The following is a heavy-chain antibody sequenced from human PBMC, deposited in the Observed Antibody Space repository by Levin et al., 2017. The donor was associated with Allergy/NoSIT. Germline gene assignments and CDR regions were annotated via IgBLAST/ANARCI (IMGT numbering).Heavy chain of an antibody. J-gene: IGHJ6*02. CDR1: GGSFSGYY. CDR3: ASRPIAAAENYGMDV. CDR2: INHSGST. V-gene: IGHV4-34*01. D-gene: IGHD6-13*01. Sequence: PGGSLRLSCAVYGGSFSGYYWSWIRQPPGKGLEWIGEINHSGSTNYNPSLKSRVTISVDTSKNQFSLKLSSVTAADTAVYYCASRPIAAAENYGMDVWGQGTTVTVSS.